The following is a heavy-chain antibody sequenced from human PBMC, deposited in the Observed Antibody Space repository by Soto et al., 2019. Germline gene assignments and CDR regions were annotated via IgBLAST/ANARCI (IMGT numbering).Heavy chain of an antibody. V-gene: IGHV4-39*02. CDR2: FYYSGNI. D-gene: IGHD4-17*01. J-gene: IGHJ4*02. CDR1: GASISSDNYY. CDR3: ASRQNGDYRNSDFFAS. Sequence: QPQLQESGPGLMKPSETLSLTCTVSGASISSDNYYWGWIRQPPGKGLEWIGTFYYSGNIYYNPSLRSRVTSSVDTSTNRLSLRLTSVTAADTAIYYCASRQNGDYRNSDFFASWGQGTLVTVSS.